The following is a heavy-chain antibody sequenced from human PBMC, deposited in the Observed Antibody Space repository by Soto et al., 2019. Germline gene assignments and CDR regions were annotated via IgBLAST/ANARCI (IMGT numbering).Heavy chain of an antibody. Sequence: ASVKVSCKASGYTFTSYDINWVRQASGQGLEWMGWMNPNSGNTGYAQKFQGRVTMTRNTSISTAYMELSSLGSEDTAVYYCAREYGSGNYFSYYYMDVWGKGTTVTVSS. CDR1: GYTFTSYD. J-gene: IGHJ6*03. D-gene: IGHD3-10*01. CDR3: AREYGSGNYFSYYYMDV. CDR2: MNPNSGNT. V-gene: IGHV1-8*01.